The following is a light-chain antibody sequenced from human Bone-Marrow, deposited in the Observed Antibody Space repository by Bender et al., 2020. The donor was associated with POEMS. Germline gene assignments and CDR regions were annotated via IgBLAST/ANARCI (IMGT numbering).Light chain of an antibody. J-gene: IGLJ1*01. Sequence: QSALTQPRSVSGSPAQSVTISCTGISRDVGLYDLVSWYQQHPGKVPKPIIYEGTKRPSGVSTRFSGSKSGNTAPLTISGLQAEDEAYYYCCSYAGTYTFVFGTGTKVTVL. CDR1: SRDVGLYDL. V-gene: IGLV2-11*01. CDR3: CSYAGTYTFV. CDR2: EGT.